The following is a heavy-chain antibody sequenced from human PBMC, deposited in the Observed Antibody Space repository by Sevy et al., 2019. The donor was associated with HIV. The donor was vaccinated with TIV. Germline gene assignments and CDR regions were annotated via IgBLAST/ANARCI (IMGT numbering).Heavy chain of an antibody. Sequence: GGSLRLSCTASGFTFSSYAMNWVCQAPGKGLEWVSTIFRSGDVTYYADSVKGRFTISRDNSRNTLYLQMNSLRAEDTAVYYCAGARYDSSGSFDAFDIWGQRTMVTVSS. V-gene: IGHV3-23*01. J-gene: IGHJ3*02. CDR3: AGARYDSSGSFDAFDI. D-gene: IGHD3-22*01. CDR2: IFRSGDVT. CDR1: GFTFSSYA.